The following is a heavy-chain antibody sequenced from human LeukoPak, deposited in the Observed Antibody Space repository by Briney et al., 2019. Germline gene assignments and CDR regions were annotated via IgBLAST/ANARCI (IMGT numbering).Heavy chain of an antibody. J-gene: IGHJ4*02. V-gene: IGHV4-30-4*01. Sequence: SETLSLTCTVSGDSISSGDYYWSWIRQPPGKGLEWIGYIFYSGSPYYNPSLKRRVTISVDTSKNQFSLKLNSVTAADTAVYYCARDWPPTYWGQGTPVTVSS. CDR1: GDSISSGDYY. D-gene: IGHD4-17*01. CDR3: ARDWPPTY. CDR2: IFYSGSP.